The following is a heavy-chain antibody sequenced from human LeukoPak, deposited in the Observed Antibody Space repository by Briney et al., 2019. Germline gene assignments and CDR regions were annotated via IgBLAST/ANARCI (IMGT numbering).Heavy chain of an antibody. Sequence: GGTLRLSCAASGFTFSNYGMNWVRQAPGKGLEWVSAISGSGHNTYYADSVKGRFTISRDNSKNTLYLQMNSLRAEDTAIYYCAKDWGFITMFSDWGQGTLVTVYS. V-gene: IGHV3-23*01. J-gene: IGHJ4*02. D-gene: IGHD3-10*02. CDR3: AKDWGFITMFSD. CDR2: ISGSGHNT. CDR1: GFTFSNYG.